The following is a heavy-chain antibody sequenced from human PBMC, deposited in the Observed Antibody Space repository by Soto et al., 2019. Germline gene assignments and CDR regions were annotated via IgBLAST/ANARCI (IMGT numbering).Heavy chain of an antibody. CDR3: ASGSGSYY. D-gene: IGHD1-26*01. V-gene: IGHV3-72*01. J-gene: IGHJ4*02. CDR1: GFTFSDHY. CDR2: TRNKANSYTT. Sequence: GGSLRLSCAASGFTFSDHYMDWVRQAPGKGLEWVGRTRNKANSYTTEYAASVKGRFTISRDDSKNSLYLQMNSLKTEDTAVYYCASGSGSYYWGQGTLVTVSS.